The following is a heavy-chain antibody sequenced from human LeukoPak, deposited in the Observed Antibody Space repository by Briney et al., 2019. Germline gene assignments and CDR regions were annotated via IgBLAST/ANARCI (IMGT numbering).Heavy chain of an antibody. V-gene: IGHV4-39*07. CDR2: MDFSGST. J-gene: IGHJ6*03. Sequence: SETLSLTCTVSGGSISRSNWGWIRQPPAKGLEWIGRMDFSGSTYYKPSLKSRVTISVDTSKDQFSLKLSSVTAADTAVYYCARTTEGYCSSTRCYGFDYYYYMDVWGKGTTVTISS. D-gene: IGHD2-2*01. CDR1: GGSISRSN. CDR3: ARTTEGYCSSTRCYGFDYYYYMDV.